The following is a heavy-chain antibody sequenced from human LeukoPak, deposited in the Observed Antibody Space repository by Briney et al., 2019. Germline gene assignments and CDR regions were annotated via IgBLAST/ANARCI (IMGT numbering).Heavy chain of an antibody. D-gene: IGHD5-18*01. J-gene: IGHJ4*02. CDR3: ARGVGYSYGYVDY. Sequence: VASVKVSCKASGGTFSSYEISWVRQAPGQGLEWMGGIIPMFGTAKYAQKFQGRVTITADESTSTAYMELSSLRSEDTAVYYCARGVGYSYGYVDYWGQGTLVTVSS. CDR2: IIPMFGTA. V-gene: IGHV1-69*01. CDR1: GGTFSSYE.